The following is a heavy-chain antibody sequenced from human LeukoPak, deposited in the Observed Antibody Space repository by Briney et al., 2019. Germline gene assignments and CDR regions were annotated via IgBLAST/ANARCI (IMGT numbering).Heavy chain of an antibody. D-gene: IGHD6-13*01. CDR2: IWYDGSNK. V-gene: IGHV3-33*08. CDR3: ARDPSSWYYYYYGMDV. J-gene: IGHJ6*02. Sequence: QAGGSLRLSCAASGFTFSSYAMSWVRQAPGKGLEWVAVIWYDGSNKYYADSVKGRFTISRDNSKNTLYLQMNSLRAEDTAVYYCARDPSSWYYYYYGMDVWGQGTTVTVSS. CDR1: GFTFSSYA.